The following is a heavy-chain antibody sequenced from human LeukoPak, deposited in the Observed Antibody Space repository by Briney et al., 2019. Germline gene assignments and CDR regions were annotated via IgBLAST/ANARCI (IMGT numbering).Heavy chain of an antibody. J-gene: IGHJ4*02. CDR2: IYTGGST. CDR1: ELTVSSNY. Sequence: GGSLRLSCAASELTVSSNYMSWVRQAPGKGLEWGSVIYTGGSTYHVDSVKGRFTISRDNSKNTLYLQMNSLRAEDTAVYYCAGGPSEGHYFDYWGQGTLVTVSS. V-gene: IGHV3-53*03. CDR3: AGGPSEGHYFDY.